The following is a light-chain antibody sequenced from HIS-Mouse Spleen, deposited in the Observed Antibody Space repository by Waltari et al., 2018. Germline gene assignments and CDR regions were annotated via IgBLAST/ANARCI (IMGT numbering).Light chain of an antibody. CDR2: AAS. Sequence: DIQLTQSPSFLSASVGDRVTIHCRASQGIRGYLAWYQQKPGKAPKLLIYAASTLQSGVPSRFSGSGSGTEFTLTISSLQPEDFATYYCQQLNSYPPTFGQGTKVEIK. CDR1: QGIRGY. V-gene: IGKV1-9*01. CDR3: QQLNSYPPT. J-gene: IGKJ1*01.